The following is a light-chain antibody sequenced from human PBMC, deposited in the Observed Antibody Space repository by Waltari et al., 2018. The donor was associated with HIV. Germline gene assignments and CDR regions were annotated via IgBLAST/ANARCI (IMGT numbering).Light chain of an antibody. Sequence: QSALTQPPSVSGAPGQRVTISCPGTRSNIGAGYFVHWSQHLPGTAPKLLFYSDINPPPGVPDRFSGSKSGTSASLVITGLQAEDEADYYCQSYDSSLRASVFGGGTKLTVL. CDR3: QSYDSSLRASV. CDR1: RSNIGAGYF. V-gene: IGLV1-40*01. CDR2: SDI. J-gene: IGLJ2*01.